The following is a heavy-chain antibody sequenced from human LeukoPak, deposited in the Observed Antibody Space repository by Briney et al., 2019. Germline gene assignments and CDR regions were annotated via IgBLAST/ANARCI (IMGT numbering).Heavy chain of an antibody. J-gene: IGHJ5*02. CDR1: GGSISSYY. V-gene: IGHV4-59*08. Sequence: SETLSLTCTVSGGSISSYYWSWIRQPPGKGLEWIGYMYYSGSPNYNPSLKSRVTMSVDTSKNQFSLKLSSVTAADTAVYYCARQLGYCSSTSCYPWFDPWGQGTLVTVSS. D-gene: IGHD2-2*01. CDR3: ARQLGYCSSTSCYPWFDP. CDR2: MYYSGSP.